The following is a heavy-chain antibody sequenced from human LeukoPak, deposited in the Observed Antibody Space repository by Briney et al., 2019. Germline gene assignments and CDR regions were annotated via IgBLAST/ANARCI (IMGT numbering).Heavy chain of an antibody. Sequence: PGGSLRLSCAASEFTLSIYWMSWVRQAPGKGLEWVASIKQDGSEKYYVDSVEGRFTISRDNAKSSLYLQMNSLRAEDTAVYYCARLHQHDSSVFRPFDYWGQGTLVTVSS. D-gene: IGHD3-22*01. CDR1: EFTLSIYW. CDR2: IKQDGSEK. V-gene: IGHV3-7*01. CDR3: ARLHQHDSSVFRPFDY. J-gene: IGHJ4*02.